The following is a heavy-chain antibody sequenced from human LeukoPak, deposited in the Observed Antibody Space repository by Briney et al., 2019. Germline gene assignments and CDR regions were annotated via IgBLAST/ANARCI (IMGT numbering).Heavy chain of an antibody. CDR1: GYTFTGYY. Sequence: ASVNVSFKASGYTFTGYYMHWVRQAPGQGLEWMGRINPNSGGTNYAQKFQGRVTMTRDTSISTAYMELSRLRSDDTAVYYCVNTAMVDYWGQGTLVTVSS. CDR2: INPNSGGT. J-gene: IGHJ4*02. CDR3: VNTAMVDY. D-gene: IGHD5-18*01. V-gene: IGHV1-2*06.